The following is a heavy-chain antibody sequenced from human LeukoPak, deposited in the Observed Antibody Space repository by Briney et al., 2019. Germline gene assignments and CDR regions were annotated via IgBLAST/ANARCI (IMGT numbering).Heavy chain of an antibody. CDR3: AREDPNANDAFDI. J-gene: IGHJ3*02. CDR2: IWYDGSNK. D-gene: IGHD2-2*01. V-gene: IGHV3-33*01. Sequence: GGSLRLSCAASGFTFSSYGMHWVRQAPGKGLEWVAVIWYDGSNKYYADSVKGRFTISRDNSKNTLYLQMNSLRAEDTAVYYCAREDPNANDAFDIWGQGTMVTVSS. CDR1: GFTFSSYG.